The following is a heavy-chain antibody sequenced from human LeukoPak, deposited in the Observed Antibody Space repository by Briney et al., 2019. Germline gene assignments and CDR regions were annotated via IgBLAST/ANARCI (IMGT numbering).Heavy chain of an antibody. CDR1: GFTFSNYS. D-gene: IGHD2-2*02. V-gene: IGHV3-23*01. J-gene: IGHJ4*02. Sequence: GGSLRLSCAASGFTFSNYSMSWVRQTPGKGLEWFSGISGSDTSTYYADSVKGRFTISRDNSKNTLELQMNSLRAEDTAVYYCTKARSASSSSCYNYWGQGILVTVSS. CDR2: ISGSDTST. CDR3: TKARSASSSSCYNY.